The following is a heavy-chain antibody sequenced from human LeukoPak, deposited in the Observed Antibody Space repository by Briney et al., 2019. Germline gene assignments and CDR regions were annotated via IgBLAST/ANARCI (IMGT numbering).Heavy chain of an antibody. D-gene: IGHD6-19*01. V-gene: IGHV3-30-3*01. CDR1: GFTFSSYA. Sequence: GGSLRLSCAASGFTFSSYAMHWVRQAPGKGLEWVAVISYDGSNKYYADSVKGRLTISRDNSKNTLYLQMNSLRAEDTAVYYCARPLYSSGWGSDYWGQGTPVTVSS. CDR3: ARPLYSSGWGSDY. J-gene: IGHJ4*02. CDR2: ISYDGSNK.